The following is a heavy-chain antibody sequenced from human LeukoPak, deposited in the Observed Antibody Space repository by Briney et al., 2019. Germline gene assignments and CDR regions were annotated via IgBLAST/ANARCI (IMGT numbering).Heavy chain of an antibody. V-gene: IGHV3-23*01. CDR2: ISGSGGST. CDR1: GFTFSSYA. J-gene: IGHJ4*02. Sequence: GGSLRLSCAASGFTFSSYAMSWVRQAPGKGLEWVSAISGSGGSTYYADSVKGRFTISRDNSKNTLYLQMNSLRAEDTAVYYCANPNFDGYDSSGSVFDYWGQGTLVTVSS. D-gene: IGHD3-22*01. CDR3: ANPNFDGYDSSGSVFDY.